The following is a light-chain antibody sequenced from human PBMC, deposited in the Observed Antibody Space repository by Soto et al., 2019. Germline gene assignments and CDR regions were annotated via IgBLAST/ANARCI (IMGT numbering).Light chain of an antibody. CDR3: SSYAGSSTSPYV. CDR2: EVS. CDR1: SSDVGSYNF. Sequence: QSVLTQPASVSGSPGQSITISCTGTSSDVGSYNFVSWYQQHPGKGPKLMIYEVSKRPSGVSNRFSGSKSGNTAPLTISGLQAEDEADYYCSSYAGSSTSPYVFGTGTKLTVL. J-gene: IGLJ1*01. V-gene: IGLV2-23*02.